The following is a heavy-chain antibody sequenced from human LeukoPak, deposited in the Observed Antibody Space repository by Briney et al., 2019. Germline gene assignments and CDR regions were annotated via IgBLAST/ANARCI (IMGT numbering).Heavy chain of an antibody. J-gene: IGHJ4*02. CDR2: IKQDGSEK. D-gene: IGHD4-17*01. CDR3: ARDLYGDYVGYYFDY. Sequence: GGSLRLSCAASGFTFSSYWMSWVRQAPGKGLEWVANIKQDGSEKYYVDSVKGRFTISRDNAKNSLYLQMNSLRAEDTAVYYCARDLYGDYVGYYFDYWGQGTLVTVSS. CDR1: GFTFSSYW. V-gene: IGHV3-7*01.